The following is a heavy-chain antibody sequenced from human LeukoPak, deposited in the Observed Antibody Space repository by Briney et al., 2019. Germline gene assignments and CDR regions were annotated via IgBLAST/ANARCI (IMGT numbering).Heavy chain of an antibody. CDR3: ARDGGAGWYFDL. Sequence: GRSLRLSCAASGITVSSKYMSWVRQAPGKWLEWGSVIYSGGSTYYADSVKGRFTISRDNSKNTLYLQMNSLRVEDTAVYYCARDGGAGWYFDLWGRGTLVTVSS. CDR2: IYSGGST. J-gene: IGHJ2*01. D-gene: IGHD3-16*01. V-gene: IGHV3-53*01. CDR1: GITVSSKY.